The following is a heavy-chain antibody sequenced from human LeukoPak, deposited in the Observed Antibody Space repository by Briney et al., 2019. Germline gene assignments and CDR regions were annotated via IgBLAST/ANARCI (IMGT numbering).Heavy chain of an antibody. CDR2: IKQDGSEK. Sequence: GGSLRLSCAASGFTFSSYWMSWVRQAPGKGLEWVANIKQDGSEKYYVDSVKGRFTISRDNAKNSLYLQMNSLRAEDTAVYYCAGPSSSWYDVPYYYMDVWGKGTTVTVSS. J-gene: IGHJ6*03. CDR3: AGPSSSWYDVPYYYMDV. CDR1: GFTFSSYW. D-gene: IGHD6-13*01. V-gene: IGHV3-7*01.